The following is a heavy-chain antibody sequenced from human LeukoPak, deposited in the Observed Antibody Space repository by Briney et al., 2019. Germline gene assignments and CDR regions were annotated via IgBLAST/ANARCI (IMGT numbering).Heavy chain of an antibody. CDR3: ARGRVLRFLEWLPKNYYYYMDV. Sequence: SETLSLTCAVYGGSFSGCYWSWIRQPPGKGLEWIGEINHSGSTNYNPSLKSRVTISVDTSKNQFSLKLSSVTAADTAVYYCARGRVLRFLEWLPKNYYYYMDVWGKGTTVTVSS. J-gene: IGHJ6*03. D-gene: IGHD3-3*01. V-gene: IGHV4-34*01. CDR1: GGSFSGCY. CDR2: INHSGST.